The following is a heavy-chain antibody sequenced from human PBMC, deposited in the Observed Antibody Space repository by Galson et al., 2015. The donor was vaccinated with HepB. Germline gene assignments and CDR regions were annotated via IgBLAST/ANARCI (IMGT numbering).Heavy chain of an antibody. Sequence: LRLSCAGSGFTFSSYTMNWVRQAPGKGLEWVSAITGDGGIAGYADSVRGRFTISRDNSKNTLYLQMNSLRAEDTAVFYCAKGDRDGGPYYLDYWGQGILVTVSS. J-gene: IGHJ4*02. CDR2: ITGDGGIA. V-gene: IGHV3-23*01. CDR1: GFTFSSYT. D-gene: IGHD5-24*01. CDR3: AKGDRDGGPYYLDY.